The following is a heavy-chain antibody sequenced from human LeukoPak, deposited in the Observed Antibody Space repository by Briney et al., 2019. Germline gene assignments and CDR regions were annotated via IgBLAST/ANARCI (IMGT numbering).Heavy chain of an antibody. CDR3: AKGRVNYYDSSGYFSPYYFDY. CDR2: ISSSSTI. CDR1: GFTFSSYS. Sequence: PGGSLRLSCAASGFTFSSYSMNWVRQAPGKGLEWVSYISSSSTIYYADSVKGRFTISRDNSKNTLYLQMNSLRAEDTAVYYCAKGRVNYYDSSGYFSPYYFDYWGQGTLVTVSS. J-gene: IGHJ4*02. D-gene: IGHD3-22*01. V-gene: IGHV3-48*01.